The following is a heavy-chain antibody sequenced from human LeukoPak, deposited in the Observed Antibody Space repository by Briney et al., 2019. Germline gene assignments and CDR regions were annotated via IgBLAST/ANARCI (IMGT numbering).Heavy chain of an antibody. CDR2: INWNGGRT. D-gene: IGHD3-10*01. CDR1: GFTFNDYG. CDR3: ARGNGSGSYCLYYYYYYMDV. Sequence: GGSLRLSCAASGFTFNDYGMSWVRQAPGKGLEWVSGINWNGGRTGYADSMKGRFIISRDNAKNSLYLQMNSLRAEDTAVYYCARGNGSGSYCLYYYYYYMDVWGKGTTVTVSS. J-gene: IGHJ6*03. V-gene: IGHV3-20*04.